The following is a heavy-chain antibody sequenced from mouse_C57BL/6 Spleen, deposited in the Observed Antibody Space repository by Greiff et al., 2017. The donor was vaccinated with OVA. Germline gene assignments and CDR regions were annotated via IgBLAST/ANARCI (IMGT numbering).Heavy chain of an antibody. CDR1: GFSLTSYG. J-gene: IGHJ1*03. Sequence: VMLVESGPGLVQPSQSLSITCTVSGFSLTSYGVHWVRQSPGKGLEWLGVIWSGGSTDYNAAFISRLSISKDNSKSQVFFKMNSLQADDTAIYYCARTPGGSSYWYFDVWGTGTTVTVSS. D-gene: IGHD1-1*01. CDR2: IWSGGST. V-gene: IGHV2-2*01. CDR3: ARTPGGSSYWYFDV.